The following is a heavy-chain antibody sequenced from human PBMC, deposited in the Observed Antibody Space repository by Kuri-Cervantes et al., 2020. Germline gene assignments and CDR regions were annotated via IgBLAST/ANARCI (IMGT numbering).Heavy chain of an antibody. J-gene: IGHJ5*02. CDR2: INPSGGST. V-gene: IGHV1-46*01. CDR1: GYTFTSYY. CDR3: ARGAVLDFWSGHYVNWFDP. D-gene: IGHD3-3*01. Sequence: ASVKVSCKASGYTFTSYYMHWVRQAPGQGLEWMGIINPSGGSTSYAQKFQGRLSMTRNTSISTAYMELSSLTSEDTAVYFCARGAVLDFWSGHYVNWFDPWGQGTLVTVSS.